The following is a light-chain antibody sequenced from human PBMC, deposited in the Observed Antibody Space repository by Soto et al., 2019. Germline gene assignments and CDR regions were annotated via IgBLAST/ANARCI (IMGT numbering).Light chain of an antibody. CDR2: DVS. J-gene: IGKJ2*01. Sequence: EILLTQSPATLSLSPGERATLSCRASQSVSTHLAWYQQKFGQAPRLLIYDVSNRATGIPARFSGSGSGTDFTLTISSLEPEDFAVYFCQQRNSWPRTFGQGTKLEIK. CDR3: QQRNSWPRT. V-gene: IGKV3-11*01. CDR1: QSVSTH.